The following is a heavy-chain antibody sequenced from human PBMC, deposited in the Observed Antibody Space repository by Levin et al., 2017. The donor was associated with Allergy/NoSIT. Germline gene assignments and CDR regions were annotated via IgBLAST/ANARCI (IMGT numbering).Heavy chain of an antibody. V-gene: IGHV3-23*01. J-gene: IGHJ6*03. CDR2: ISGSGGST. CDR3: AKDTSREIFGVVIIYYYYYMDV. CDR1: GFTFSSYA. D-gene: IGHD3-3*01. Sequence: GESLKISCAASGFTFSSYAMSWVRQAPGKGLEWVSAISGSGGSTYYADSVKGRFTISRDNSKNTLYLQMNSLRAEDTAVYYCAKDTSREIFGVVIIYYYYYMDVWGKGTTVTVSS.